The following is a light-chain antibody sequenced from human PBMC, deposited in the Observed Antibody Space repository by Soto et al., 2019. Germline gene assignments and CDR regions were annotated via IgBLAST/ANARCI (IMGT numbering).Light chain of an antibody. CDR1: QSVSSN. Sequence: EIVMTQSPATLSVSPGERATLSCRASQSVSSNLAWYQQKPGQAPRLLFYGASTRATGIPARFSGGGSGTEFTLTISSLQSEDFAVYYCQQYDNWPPYTFGQGTKLQIK. J-gene: IGKJ2*01. CDR3: QQYDNWPPYT. V-gene: IGKV3-15*01. CDR2: GAS.